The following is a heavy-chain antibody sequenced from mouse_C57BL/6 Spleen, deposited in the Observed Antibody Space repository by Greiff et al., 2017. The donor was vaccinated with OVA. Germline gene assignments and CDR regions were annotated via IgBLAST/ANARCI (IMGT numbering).Heavy chain of an antibody. CDR2: IDPSDSYT. CDR3: ARSPYGSSRVYAMDY. J-gene: IGHJ4*01. D-gene: IGHD1-1*01. V-gene: IGHV1-69*01. CDR1: GYTFTSYW. Sequence: QVQLQQPGAELVMPGASVKLSCKASGYTFTSYWMHWVKQRPGQGLEWIGEIDPSDSYTNYNQKFKGKSTLTVDKSSSTAYMQLSSLTSEDSAVYYCARSPYGSSRVYAMDYWGQGTSVTVSS.